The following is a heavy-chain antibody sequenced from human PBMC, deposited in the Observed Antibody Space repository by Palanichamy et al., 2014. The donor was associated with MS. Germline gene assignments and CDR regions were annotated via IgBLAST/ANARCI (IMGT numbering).Heavy chain of an antibody. J-gene: IGHJ4*02. V-gene: IGHV4-39*01. CDR3: ARQRVVVGARLDLYFDY. D-gene: IGHD1-26*01. CDR2: IYYSGST. Sequence: QLQLQESGPGLVKPSETLSLTCTVSGGSISSSSYYWGWIRQPPGKGLEWIGSIYYSGSTYCNPSLKSRVTISVDTSKNQFSLKLSSVTAADTAVYYCARQRVVVGARLDLYFDYWGQGTLVTVSS. CDR1: GGSISSSSYY.